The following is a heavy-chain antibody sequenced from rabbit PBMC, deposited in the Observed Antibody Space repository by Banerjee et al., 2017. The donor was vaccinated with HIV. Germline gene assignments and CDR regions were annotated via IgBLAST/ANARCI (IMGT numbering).Heavy chain of an antibody. Sequence: QSLEESGGDLVKPEGSLTLTCTASGFSFSSGYYMCWVRQAPGKGLEWIGCIYTGSGNTWYASWVNGRFTISRSTSLNTVTLQMASLTAANSAPYFCARNYADSHSYTLHRLDLWGPGTLVTVS. D-gene: IGHD8-1*01. V-gene: IGHV1S43*01. CDR2: IYTGSGNT. CDR1: GFSFSSGYY. J-gene: IGHJ3*01. CDR3: ARNYADSHSYTLHRLDL.